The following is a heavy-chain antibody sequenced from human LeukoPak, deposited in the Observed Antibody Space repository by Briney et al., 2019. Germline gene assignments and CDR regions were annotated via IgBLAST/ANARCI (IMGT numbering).Heavy chain of an antibody. CDR1: GFTFSSYA. D-gene: IGHD3-10*01. J-gene: IGHJ5*02. CDR2: ISGSGGST. V-gene: IGHV3-23*01. CDR3: ARSRGSGRFNWFDP. Sequence: GGSLRLSCAASGFTFSSYAMSWVRQAPGKGLEWVSAISGSGGSTYYADSVKGRFTISRDNAKNSLYLQMNSLRAEDTAVYYCARSRGSGRFNWFDPWGQGTLVTVSS.